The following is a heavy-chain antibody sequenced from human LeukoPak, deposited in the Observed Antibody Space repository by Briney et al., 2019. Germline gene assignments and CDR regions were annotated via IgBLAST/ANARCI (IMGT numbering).Heavy chain of an antibody. J-gene: IGHJ4*02. CDR3: AAGWVCSGGSCYYYFDY. CDR2: IVVGSGNT. Sequence: SVKVSCKASGFTFTSSAMQWVRQARGQRLEWIGWIVVGSGNTNYAQKFKERVTINRDMSTSTAYMELSSLRSEDTAVYYCAAGWVCSGGSCYYYFDYWGQGTLVTVSS. CDR1: GFTFTSSA. V-gene: IGHV1-58*02. D-gene: IGHD2-15*01.